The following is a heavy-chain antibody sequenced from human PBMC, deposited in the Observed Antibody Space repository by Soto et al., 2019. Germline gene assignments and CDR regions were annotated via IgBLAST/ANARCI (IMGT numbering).Heavy chain of an antibody. D-gene: IGHD2-2*02. CDR3: ALMGRYCSSTSCYRENYYYGMDV. CDR1: GGSFSGYY. CDR2: INHSGST. Sequence: PSETLSLTCAVYGGSFSGYYWSWIRQPPGKGLEWIGEINHSGSTNYNPSLKSRVTISVDTSKNQFSLKLSSVTAADTAVYYCALMGRYCSSTSCYRENYYYGMDVWGQGTTVTVSS. J-gene: IGHJ6*02. V-gene: IGHV4-34*01.